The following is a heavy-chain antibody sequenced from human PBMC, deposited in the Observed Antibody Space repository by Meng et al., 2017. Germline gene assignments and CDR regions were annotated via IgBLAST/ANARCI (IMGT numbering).Heavy chain of an antibody. CDR1: CGSISSSGYY. D-gene: IGHD3-10*01. V-gene: IGHV4-61*08. Sequence: QGPLQESGPGLVEPSQCLFRTCTVSCGSISSSGYYCSLIRQPPGKGLELIGYIYYSGSTHYNPSLKSRVTISVDTSKNQFSLKLSSVTAADTDVYYCARSMVRGVIIYTRTYYFDYWGQGTLVTVSS. CDR3: ARSMVRGVIIYTRTYYFDY. CDR2: IYYSGST. J-gene: IGHJ4*02.